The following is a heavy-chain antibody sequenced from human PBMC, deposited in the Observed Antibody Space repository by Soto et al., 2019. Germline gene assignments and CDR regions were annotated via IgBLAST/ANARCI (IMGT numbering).Heavy chain of an antibody. Sequence: EVQLVESGGDLVQPGGSLRLSCAASGFSFSTYWMTWVRQAPGKGLEWVATIRQDGIETHCVDSVKGRFTISRDNAANALLLQMDSLGAEDSAIYYCVRGCGRHQCPYYFDSWGRGILVTVSS. V-gene: IGHV3-7*04. D-gene: IGHD2-21*01. CDR3: VRGCGRHQCPYYFDS. J-gene: IGHJ4*02. CDR2: IRQDGIET. CDR1: GFSFSTYW.